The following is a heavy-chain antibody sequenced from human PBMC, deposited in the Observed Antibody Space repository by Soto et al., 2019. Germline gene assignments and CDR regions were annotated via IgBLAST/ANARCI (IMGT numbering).Heavy chain of an antibody. Sequence: DVRLVESGGGLVQPGGSLRLSCAASSFTFSSYWLSWVRQAPGKGLEWVATIKQDGSENYYVDSVKGRFTTSRDNAKNSLYLQMSSLRADHTAVYYCARDGPFISVAAPAFQYAMDVWGQGTTVTVS. V-gene: IGHV3-7*03. CDR2: IKQDGSEN. J-gene: IGHJ6*02. D-gene: IGHD6-19*01. CDR3: ARDGPFISVAAPAFQYAMDV. CDR1: SFTFSSYW.